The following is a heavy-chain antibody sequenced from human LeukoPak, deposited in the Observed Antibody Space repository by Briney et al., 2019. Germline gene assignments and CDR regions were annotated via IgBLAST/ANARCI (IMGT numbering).Heavy chain of an antibody. D-gene: IGHD5-12*01. CDR2: MNPNSGNT. V-gene: IGHV1-8*03. CDR1: GYTFTSYD. CDR3: ARGQGGYSGYDYVGY. Sequence: ASVTVSCKASGYTFTSYDINWVRQAAGEGLEWMGWMNPNSGNTDYAQKFQGRVTITRNTSISTAYMELSSLRSEDTAVYYCARGQGGYSGYDYVGYWGQGTLVTVSS. J-gene: IGHJ4*02.